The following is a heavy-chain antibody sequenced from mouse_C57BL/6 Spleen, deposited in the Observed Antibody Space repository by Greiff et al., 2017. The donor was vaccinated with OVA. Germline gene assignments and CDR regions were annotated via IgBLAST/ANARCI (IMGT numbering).Heavy chain of an antibody. V-gene: IGHV5-17*01. CDR3: ARRGTTAPLDD. J-gene: IGHJ2*01. D-gene: IGHD1-2*01. CDR2: ISSGSRTI. CDR1: GFTFSDYG. Sequence: EVKLVESGGGLVKPGGSLKLSCAASGFTFSDYGMHWVRQAPAKGLEWVAYISSGSRTIYYADTVKGRFTISRDHAKNTLYLQLSRLRSEDTAMYYWARRGTTAPLDDWGQGTTLTVSS.